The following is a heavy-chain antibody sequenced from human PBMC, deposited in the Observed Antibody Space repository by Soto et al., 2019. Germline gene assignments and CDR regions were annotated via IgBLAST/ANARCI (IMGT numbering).Heavy chain of an antibody. CDR1: GYTFTSYG. Sequence: ASVKVSCKASGYTFTSYGISWVRQAPGQGLEWMGWISAYNGNTNYAQKLQGRVTMTTDTSTSTAYMELRSLRSDDTAVYYCARLITPKSYYCSSTSCPGVDAFDIWGQGTMVTDSS. CDR3: ARLITPKSYYCSSTSCPGVDAFDI. J-gene: IGHJ3*02. D-gene: IGHD2-2*01. V-gene: IGHV1-18*01. CDR2: ISAYNGNT.